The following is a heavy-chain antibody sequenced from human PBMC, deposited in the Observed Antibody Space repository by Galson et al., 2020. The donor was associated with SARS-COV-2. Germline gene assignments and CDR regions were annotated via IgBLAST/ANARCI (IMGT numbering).Heavy chain of an antibody. CDR2: ISYDGSNK. Sequence: GESLKISCAASGFTFSSYAMHWVRQAPGKGLEWVAVISYDGSNKYYADSVKGRFTISRDNSKNTLYLQMNSLRAEDTAVYYSARDRGSYSGLDYWGQGTLVTVSS. CDR3: ARDRGSYSGLDY. J-gene: IGHJ4*02. D-gene: IGHD1-26*01. V-gene: IGHV3-30-3*01. CDR1: GFTFSSYA.